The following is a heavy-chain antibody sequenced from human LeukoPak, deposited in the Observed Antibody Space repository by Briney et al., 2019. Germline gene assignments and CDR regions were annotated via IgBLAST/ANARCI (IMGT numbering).Heavy chain of an antibody. V-gene: IGHV4-39*01. CDR2: IYYSGST. J-gene: IGHJ4*02. CDR1: GGSVSSGDYY. D-gene: IGHD3-22*01. CDR3: ASRFYDSSGYYQAPFDY. Sequence: SETLSLTCTVSGGSVSSGDYYWGWIRQPPGKGLEWIGSIYYSGSTYYNPSLKSRVTISVDTSKNQFSLKLSSVTAADTAVYYCASRFYDSSGYYQAPFDYWGQGTLVTVSS.